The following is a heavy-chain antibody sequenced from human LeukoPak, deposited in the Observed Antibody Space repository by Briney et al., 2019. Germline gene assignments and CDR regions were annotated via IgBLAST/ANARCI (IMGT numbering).Heavy chain of an antibody. J-gene: IGHJ4*02. CDR2: ISGSGGST. V-gene: IGHV3-23*01. CDR1: GFTFSSYG. D-gene: IGHD3-10*01. CDR3: ARAYYDSGSYGY. Sequence: GGSLRLSCAASGFTFSSYGMNWVRQAPGKGLEWVSAISGSGGSTYYADSVKGRFTISRDNSKNTLYLQMNSLRAEDTALYYCARAYYDSGSYGYWGQGILVTVSS.